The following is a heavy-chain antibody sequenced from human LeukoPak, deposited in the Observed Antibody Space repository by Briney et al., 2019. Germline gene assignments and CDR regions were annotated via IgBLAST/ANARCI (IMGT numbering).Heavy chain of an antibody. D-gene: IGHD3-9*01. CDR1: GGSFSGYY. Sequence: SETLSLTCAVYGGSFSGYYWSWIRQPPGKGLEWIGYIYYSGSTNYNPSLKSRVTISVDTSKNQFSLKLSSLTAADTAVYYCARPYYDILTGYIPGAFDIWGQGTMVTVSS. CDR2: IYYSGST. CDR3: ARPYYDILTGYIPGAFDI. V-gene: IGHV4-59*01. J-gene: IGHJ3*02.